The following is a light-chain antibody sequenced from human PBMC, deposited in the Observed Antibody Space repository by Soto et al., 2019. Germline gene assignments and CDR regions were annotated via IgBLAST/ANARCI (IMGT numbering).Light chain of an antibody. CDR2: GAS. CDR3: QQYNNWSPWT. V-gene: IGKV3-15*01. J-gene: IGKJ1*01. Sequence: EIVLTQSPGTLSLSPGESATLSCRASQSVSSNLAWYQQRPGQAPRLLMYGASTRATGIPVRFSGSGSGTEFTLTISSLQSEDFAVYYCQQYNNWSPWTFGQGTKVDIK. CDR1: QSVSSN.